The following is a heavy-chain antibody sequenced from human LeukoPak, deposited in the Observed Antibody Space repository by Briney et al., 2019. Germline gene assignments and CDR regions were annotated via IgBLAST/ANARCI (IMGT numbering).Heavy chain of an antibody. J-gene: IGHJ4*02. D-gene: IGHD4-23*01. CDR1: GLTVSSNY. Sequence: PGGSLRLSCAASGLTVSSNYMSWVRQAPGKGLEWVSVIYSGGSTYYADSVKGRFTISRDNSKNTLFLQMNSLRAEDTAEYYCARGDDYGGAWYYFDYWGQGTLVTVSS. CDR3: ARGDDYGGAWYYFDY. CDR2: IYSGGST. V-gene: IGHV3-53*01.